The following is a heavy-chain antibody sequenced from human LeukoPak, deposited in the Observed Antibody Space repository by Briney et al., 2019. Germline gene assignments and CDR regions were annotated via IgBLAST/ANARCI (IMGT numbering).Heavy chain of an antibody. CDR3: ARARFYCTTTSCYFWYFGY. Sequence: GGSLRLSCAASGFRFSSYWMSWVRQAPGKGLEWVANIKQDGSEKYYVDSVKGRFTISRDNAKNSLYLQMNSLRAEDTAVYYCARARFYCTTTSCYFWYFGYWGQGTLVTVSS. CDR1: GFRFSSYW. D-gene: IGHD2-2*01. CDR2: IKQDGSEK. J-gene: IGHJ4*02. V-gene: IGHV3-7*01.